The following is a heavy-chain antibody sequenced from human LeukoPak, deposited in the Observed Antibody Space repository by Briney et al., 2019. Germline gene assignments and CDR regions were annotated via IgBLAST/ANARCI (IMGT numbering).Heavy chain of an antibody. CDR3: ARFYGSGRRWFDP. D-gene: IGHD3-10*01. J-gene: IGHJ5*02. Sequence: SETLSLTCTVSGGSINNYYWNWIRQPAGKGLEWIGRIYTSGSTNYNPSLKSRVTISVDTSKNQFSLKLSSVTAADTAVYYCARFYGSGRRWFDPWGQGTLVTVSS. V-gene: IGHV4-4*07. CDR2: IYTSGST. CDR1: GGSINNYY.